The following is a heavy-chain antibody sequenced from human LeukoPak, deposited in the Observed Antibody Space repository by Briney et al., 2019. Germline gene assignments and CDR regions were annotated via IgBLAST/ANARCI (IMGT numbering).Heavy chain of an antibody. CDR1: GFTFSSYA. CDR3: AKQSRSSGWYPIDY. V-gene: IGHV3-23*01. D-gene: IGHD6-19*01. CDR2: ISGSGGST. J-gene: IGHJ4*02. Sequence: GGSLRLSCAASGFTFSSYAMSWVRQAPGKGLEWVSAISGSGGSTYYADSVKGRFTISRDNSKNTLYLQMNSLRAEDTAVYYCAKQSRSSGWYPIDYWGQGTLDTVSS.